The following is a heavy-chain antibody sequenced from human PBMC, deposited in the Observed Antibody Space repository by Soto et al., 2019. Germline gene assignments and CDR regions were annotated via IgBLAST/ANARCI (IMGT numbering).Heavy chain of an antibody. CDR3: ARSQTTVTTIRFDP. D-gene: IGHD4-4*01. CDR1: GGSISSGDYY. CDR2: IYYSGST. Sequence: PSETLSLTCTVSGGSISSGDYYWSWIRQPPGKGLEWIGYIYYSGSTYYNPSLKSRVTISVDTSKNQFSLKLSSVTAADTAVYYCARSQTTVTTIRFDPWGQGTLVTVFS. V-gene: IGHV4-30-4*01. J-gene: IGHJ5*02.